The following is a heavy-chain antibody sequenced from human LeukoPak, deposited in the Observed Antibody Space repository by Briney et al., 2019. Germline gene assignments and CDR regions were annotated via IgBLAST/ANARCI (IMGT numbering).Heavy chain of an antibody. Sequence: ASVTVSFKASGYTFTSYGISWVRQAPGQGLEWMGWISAYNGNTNYAQKLQGRVTMTTDTSTSTAYMELRSLRSVASAAYYCARDLVFARGTISPHPHNCFDPCGQGTLVTVSS. CDR2: ISAYNGNT. V-gene: IGHV1-18*01. D-gene: IGHD1-7*01. J-gene: IGHJ5*02. CDR1: GYTFTSYG. CDR3: ARDLVFARGTISPHPHNCFDP.